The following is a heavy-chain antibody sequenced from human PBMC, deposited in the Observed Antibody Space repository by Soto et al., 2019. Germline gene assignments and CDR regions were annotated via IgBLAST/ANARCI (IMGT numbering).Heavy chain of an antibody. J-gene: IGHJ5*02. Sequence: ITLKESVLPLVKPTKTLTLTCTSPGFSPSTGGVGVGWFRQPQGRALEWLALIYWDDDKGYSPSLKSRLTITKDTSKNQVVLTMTNMDPVDTATYYCAHIQSSSSWNWFDPWGQGTLVTVSS. CDR1: GFSPSTGGVG. CDR3: AHIQSSSSWNWFDP. CDR2: IYWDDDK. V-gene: IGHV2-5*02. D-gene: IGHD6-13*01.